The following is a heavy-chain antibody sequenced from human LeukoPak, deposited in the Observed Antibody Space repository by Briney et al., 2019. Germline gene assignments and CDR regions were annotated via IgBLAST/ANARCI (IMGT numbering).Heavy chain of an antibody. CDR2: IIGSGGST. J-gene: IGHJ4*02. CDR3: AKESGCYSNSPPDS. D-gene: IGHD6-13*01. CDR1: DFTFSSYA. Sequence: GGSLRLSCAASDFTFSSYAMSWVRQAPGKGLEWVSGIIGSGGSTYYAYSVKGRFTISRDNSKNTLYLQMNSLRAEDSAIYYCAKESGCYSNSPPDSWGQGTLVTASS. V-gene: IGHV3-23*01.